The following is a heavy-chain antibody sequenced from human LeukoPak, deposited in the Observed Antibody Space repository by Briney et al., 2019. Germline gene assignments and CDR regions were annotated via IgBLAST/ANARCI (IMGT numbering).Heavy chain of an antibody. Sequence: GGSLRLSCAASGFTFSSYWMYWVRQAPGKGPVWVARINTDGSSLNYADSVKGRFTISRDNAQNSMYLQMNSLRVEDTAVYYCTSWGDTTAEYFQRWGQGTLVTVSS. CDR1: GFTFSSYW. CDR3: TSWGDTTAEYFQR. V-gene: IGHV3-74*01. J-gene: IGHJ1*01. D-gene: IGHD2-21*02. CDR2: INTDGSSL.